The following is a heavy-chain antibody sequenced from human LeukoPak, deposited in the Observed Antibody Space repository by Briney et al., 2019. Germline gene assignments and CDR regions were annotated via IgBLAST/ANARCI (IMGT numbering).Heavy chain of an antibody. CDR1: GFTFSSYA. Sequence: GGSLRLSCAASGFTFSSYAMSWVRQALGKGLEWVSAISGSGGSTYYADSVKGRFTISRDNSKNTLYLQMNSLRAEDTAVYYCAKDSSGSRTFDYWGQGTLVTVSS. V-gene: IGHV3-23*01. CDR2: ISGSGGST. CDR3: AKDSSGSRTFDY. J-gene: IGHJ4*02. D-gene: IGHD1-26*01.